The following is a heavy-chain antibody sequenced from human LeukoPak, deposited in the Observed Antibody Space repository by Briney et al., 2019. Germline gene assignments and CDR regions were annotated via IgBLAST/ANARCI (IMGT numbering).Heavy chain of an antibody. Sequence: AGSLRLSCAASGFTFSSYWMQWVRQAPRRGLVWVSRINSAGRSTSYADSVKGRFTISRDNAKNTLYLQMNSLRAEDTAVYYCARVTQDIVVFPAAIAYTSFDYWGQGTLVTVSS. CDR3: ARVTQDIVVFPAAIAYTSFDY. J-gene: IGHJ4*02. D-gene: IGHD2-2*02. CDR2: INSAGRST. CDR1: GFTFSSYW. V-gene: IGHV3-74*01.